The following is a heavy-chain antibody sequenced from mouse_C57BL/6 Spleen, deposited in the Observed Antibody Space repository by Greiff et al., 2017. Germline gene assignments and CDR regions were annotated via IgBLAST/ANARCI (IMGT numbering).Heavy chain of an antibody. CDR1: GYTFTDYE. Sequence: SGAELVRPGSSVTLSCKASGYTFTDYEMHWVKQTPVHGLEWIGAIDPETGGTAYNQKFKGKAILTADKSSSTAYMELRSLTSEDSAVYYCTRGGDGYYCCGQGTLVSVSA. CDR3: TRGGDGYYC. J-gene: IGHJ3*01. V-gene: IGHV1-15*01. D-gene: IGHD2-3*01. CDR2: IDPETGGT.